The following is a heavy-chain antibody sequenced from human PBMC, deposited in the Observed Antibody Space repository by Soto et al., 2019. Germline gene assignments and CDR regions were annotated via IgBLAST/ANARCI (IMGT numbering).Heavy chain of an antibody. Sequence: GASVKVSCKAAGGTFSSYTISWVRQAPGQGLEWMGGIIPIFGTANYAQKFQGRVTITADESTSTAYMELSSLRSEDTAVYYCARCYYYGSDPYNWFDPWGQGTLVTVSS. J-gene: IGHJ5*02. D-gene: IGHD3-10*01. CDR3: ARCYYYGSDPYNWFDP. CDR1: GGTFSSYT. V-gene: IGHV1-69*13. CDR2: IIPIFGTA.